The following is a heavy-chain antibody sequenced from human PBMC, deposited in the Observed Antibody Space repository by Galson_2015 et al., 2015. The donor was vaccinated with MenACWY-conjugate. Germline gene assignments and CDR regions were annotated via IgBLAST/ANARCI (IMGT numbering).Heavy chain of an antibody. CDR3: TRDHYGDFDEYFQD. CDR2: IRYDGSKK. Sequence: SLRLSCAASGFTFSSYAMHWVRQAPGKGLEWVAFIRYDGSKKKYAEPVKGRFTISRDQSKNTLSLQMNSLRPEDTAVYYCTRDHYGDFDEYFQDWVQGTRVTVSS. D-gene: IGHD4-17*01. CDR1: GFTFSSYA. V-gene: IGHV3-30*02. J-gene: IGHJ1*01.